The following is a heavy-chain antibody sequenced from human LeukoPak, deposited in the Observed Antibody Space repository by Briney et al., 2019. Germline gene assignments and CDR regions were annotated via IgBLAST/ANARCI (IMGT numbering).Heavy chain of an antibody. CDR1: GYTFTSYG. CDR3: ARDLRETGYGDYGY. J-gene: IGHJ4*02. D-gene: IGHD4-17*01. V-gene: IGHV1-18*01. Sequence: SVKVSCKASGYTFTSYGISWVRQGPGQGLEWMGWISAYNGNTNYAQKLQGRVTMTTDTSTSTAYMELRSLRSGGTAVYYCARDLRETGYGDYGYWGQGTLVTVSS. CDR2: ISAYNGNT.